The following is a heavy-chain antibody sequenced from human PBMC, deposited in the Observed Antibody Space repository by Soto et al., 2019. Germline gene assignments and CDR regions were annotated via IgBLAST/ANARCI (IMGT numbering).Heavy chain of an antibody. J-gene: IGHJ4*02. Sequence: EVQLLESGGGLVQPGGSLRLSCAASGFTFSSYAMSWVRQAPGKGLEWVSAISGSGGSTYYADSVKGRFTISRDNSXNXXYLQMKSLSGEGSAVYYCAKLPLLAYGGPWDYFDYWGQGTLVTVSS. CDR3: AKLPLLAYGGPWDYFDY. CDR1: GFTFSSYA. V-gene: IGHV3-23*01. CDR2: ISGSGGST. D-gene: IGHD4-17*01.